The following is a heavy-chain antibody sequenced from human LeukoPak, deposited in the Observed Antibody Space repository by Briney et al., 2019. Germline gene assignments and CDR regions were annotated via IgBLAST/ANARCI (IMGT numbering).Heavy chain of an antibody. V-gene: IGHV1-8*01. CDR2: MNPNSGNT. CDR1: GYTFTSYD. CDR3: ARVYSSSWKRLFNWFDP. Sequence: ASVKVSCKASGYTFTSYDINWVRQATGQGLEWMGWMNPNSGNTGYAQKFQGRVTMTRNTSISTAYMELSSLRSEDTAMYYCARVYSSSWKRLFNWFDPWGQGTLVTVSS. J-gene: IGHJ5*02. D-gene: IGHD6-13*01.